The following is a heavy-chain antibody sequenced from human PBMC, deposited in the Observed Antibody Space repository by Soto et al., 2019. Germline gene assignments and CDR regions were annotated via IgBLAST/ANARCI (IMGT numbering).Heavy chain of an antibody. V-gene: IGHV3-30-3*01. CDR2: ISYDGSNK. CDR1: GFTFSSYA. J-gene: IGHJ6*02. Sequence: QVQLVESGGGVVQPGRSLRLSCAASGFTFSSYAMHWVRQAPGKGLEWVAVISYDGSNKYYADSVKGRFTISRDNSKNTLYLQMNSLRAEDTAVYYWARDLGYCSSTSCYSGRMDVWGQGTTVTVSS. D-gene: IGHD2-2*01. CDR3: ARDLGYCSSTSCYSGRMDV.